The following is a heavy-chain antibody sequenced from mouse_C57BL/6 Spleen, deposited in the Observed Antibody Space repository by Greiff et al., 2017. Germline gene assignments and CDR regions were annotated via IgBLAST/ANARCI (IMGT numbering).Heavy chain of an antibody. J-gene: IGHJ4*01. CDR2: IWSGGST. Sequence: VQLQQSGPGLVQPSQSLSITCTVSGFSLTSYGVHWVRQSPGKGLEWLGVIWSGGSTDYNAAFISRLSISKDNSKSQVFFKMNSLQADDTAIYYCARKGGSPYAMDYWGQGTSVTVSS. V-gene: IGHV2-2*01. D-gene: IGHD1-1*02. CDR3: ARKGGSPYAMDY. CDR1: GFSLTSYG.